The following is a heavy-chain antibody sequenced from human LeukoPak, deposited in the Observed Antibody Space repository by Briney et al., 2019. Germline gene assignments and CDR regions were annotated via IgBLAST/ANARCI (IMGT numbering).Heavy chain of an antibody. J-gene: IGHJ4*02. CDR3: AKDPGYYDSSGYDY. V-gene: IGHV3-21*01. D-gene: IGHD3-22*01. CDR2: ISSSSSYI. CDR1: GFTFSSYS. Sequence: GGSLRLSCAASGFTFSSYSMNWVRQAPGKGLEWVSSISSSSSYIYYADSVKGRFTISRDNAKNSLYLQMNSLRAEDTAVYYCAKDPGYYDSSGYDYWGQGTLVTVSS.